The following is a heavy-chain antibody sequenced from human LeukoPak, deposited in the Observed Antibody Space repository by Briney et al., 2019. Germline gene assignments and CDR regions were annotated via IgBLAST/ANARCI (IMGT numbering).Heavy chain of an antibody. V-gene: IGHV4-34*01. J-gene: IGHJ6*03. D-gene: IGHD6-19*01. CDR2: INHSGST. Sequence: SETLSLTCAVYGGSFSGYYWSWIRQPPGKGLEWIGEINHSGSTNYNPSLKSRVTISVDTSKNQFSLKLSSVTAADTAVYYCARGSGSGWYNYYYYMDVWGKGTTVTVSS. CDR1: GGSFSGYY. CDR3: ARGSGSGWYNYYYYMDV.